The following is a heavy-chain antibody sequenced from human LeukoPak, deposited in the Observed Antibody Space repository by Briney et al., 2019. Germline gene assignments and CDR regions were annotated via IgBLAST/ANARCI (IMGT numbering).Heavy chain of an antibody. CDR2: ISAYNGNT. CDR1: GGTFSSYA. V-gene: IGHV1-18*03. Sequence: ASVKVSCKASGGTFSSYAISWVRQAPGQGLEWMGWISAYNGNTNYAQKLQGRVTMTTDTSTSTAYMELRSLRSDDMAVYYCARGAAPQWVYYFDYWGQGTLVTVSS. CDR3: ARGAAPQWVYYFDY. D-gene: IGHD6-6*01. J-gene: IGHJ4*02.